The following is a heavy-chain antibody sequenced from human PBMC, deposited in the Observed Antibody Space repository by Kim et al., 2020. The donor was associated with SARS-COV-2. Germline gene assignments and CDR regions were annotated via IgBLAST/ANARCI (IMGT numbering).Heavy chain of an antibody. J-gene: IGHJ6*02. V-gene: IGHV1-24*01. CDR3: ATAEFKEPMDV. CDR2: T. Sequence: TIYAQKFQGRVTMTEETSTDTAYMELSSLRSEDTAVYYCATAEFKEPMDVWGQGTTVTVSS. D-gene: IGHD1-1*01.